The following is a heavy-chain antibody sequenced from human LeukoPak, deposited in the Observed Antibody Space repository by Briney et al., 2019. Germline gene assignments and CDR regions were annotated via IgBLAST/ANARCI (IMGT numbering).Heavy chain of an antibody. D-gene: IGHD3-10*01. Sequence: SETLSLTCAVYGGSFSGYYWSWIRQPPGKGLEWIGEINHSGSTNYNPSLKSRVTISVDTSKNQFSLKLSSVTAADTAVYYCARDMVRGNNDYWGQGTLVTVSS. CDR3: ARDMVRGNNDY. V-gene: IGHV4-34*01. CDR1: GGSFSGYY. CDR2: INHSGST. J-gene: IGHJ4*02.